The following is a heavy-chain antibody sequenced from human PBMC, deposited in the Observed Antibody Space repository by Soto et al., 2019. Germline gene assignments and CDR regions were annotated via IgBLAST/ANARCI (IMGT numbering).Heavy chain of an antibody. CDR1: GGSFSGYY. D-gene: IGHD2-8*02. V-gene: IGHV4-34*01. CDR3: ARDKITGLFDY. Sequence: QVQLQQWGAGLLKPSETLSLTCAVYGGSFSGYYWTWIRQPPGTGLEWIGEINHSGSTNYNPSLKSRLTISVDTSKNQFSLKLTSVTAADTAVYYCARDKITGLFDYWGQGTLVTVYS. CDR2: INHSGST. J-gene: IGHJ4*02.